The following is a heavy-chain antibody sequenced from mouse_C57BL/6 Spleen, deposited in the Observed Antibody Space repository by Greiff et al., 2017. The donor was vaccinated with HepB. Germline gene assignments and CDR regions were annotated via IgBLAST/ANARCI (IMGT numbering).Heavy chain of an antibody. V-gene: IGHV1-64*01. J-gene: IGHJ2*01. D-gene: IGHD3-2*02. Sequence: QVQLQQPGAELVKPGASVKLSCKASGYTFTSYWMHWVKQRPGQGLEWIGMIHPNSGSTNYNEKFKSKATLTVDKSSSTAYMQLSSLTSEYSAVYYCARENSSGYYFDYWGQGTTLTVSS. CDR2: IHPNSGST. CDR3: ARENSSGYYFDY. CDR1: GYTFTSYW.